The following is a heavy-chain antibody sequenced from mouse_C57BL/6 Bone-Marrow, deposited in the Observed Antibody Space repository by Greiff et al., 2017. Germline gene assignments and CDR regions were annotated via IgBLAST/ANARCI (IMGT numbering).Heavy chain of an antibody. CDR2: IYPRGGST. CDR1: GYTFTSYD. V-gene: IGHV1-85*01. D-gene: IGHD2-1*01. J-gene: IGHJ4*01. CDR3: VSERGNYDYYAMDY. Sequence: VQLQQSGPELVKPGASVKLSCKASGYTFTSYDINWVKQRPGQGLEWIGWIYPRGGSTKYNEKFKGKATLTVDKSSSTASMELLSLTSEDSAVDFCVSERGNYDYYAMDYWGQGTSVTVSS.